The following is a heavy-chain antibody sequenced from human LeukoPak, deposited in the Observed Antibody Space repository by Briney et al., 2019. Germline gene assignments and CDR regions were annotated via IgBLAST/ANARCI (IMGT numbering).Heavy chain of an antibody. CDR2: ISNSGTTI. J-gene: IGHJ4*02. Sequence: PGGSLRLSCAASRFTFSDFYISWIRQAPGKGLEWISYISNSGTTIYYADSVKGRFTISRDNAKNSLYLQMNSLRAEDTAVYYCARHARVAGFDYWGLGTLVTVSS. V-gene: IGHV3-11*04. CDR1: RFTFSDFY. D-gene: IGHD6-19*01. CDR3: ARHARVAGFDY.